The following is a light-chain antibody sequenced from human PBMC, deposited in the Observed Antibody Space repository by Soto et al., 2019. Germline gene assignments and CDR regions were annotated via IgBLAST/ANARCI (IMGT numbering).Light chain of an antibody. CDR3: CSYAGSRTFV. V-gene: IGLV2-23*01. J-gene: IGLJ2*01. CDR2: EGS. CDR1: SSDVGAYNL. Sequence: QSALTQPASVSGSPEQSITIPCTGTSSDVGAYNLVSWYQQHPGKAPRLIIYEGSKRPSGISHRFSGSKSDNTASLTISRLRAEDEAHYHCCSYAGSRTFVFGGGTKVTVL.